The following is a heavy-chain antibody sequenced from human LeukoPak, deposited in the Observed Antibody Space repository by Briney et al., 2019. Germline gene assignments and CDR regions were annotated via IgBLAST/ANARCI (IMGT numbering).Heavy chain of an antibody. CDR1: GYTFTSYG. CDR3: ARGVAAAGRGNWFDR. Sequence: GASVKVSCKASGYTFTSYGISWVRQAPGQGLEWMGWISAYKGNTNYAQKLQGKVTMTTDTSTSTAYMELRSLRSDDTAVYNCARGVAAAGRGNWFDRWGQGTLVTVSS. V-gene: IGHV1-18*01. CDR2: ISAYKGNT. J-gene: IGHJ5*02. D-gene: IGHD6-13*01.